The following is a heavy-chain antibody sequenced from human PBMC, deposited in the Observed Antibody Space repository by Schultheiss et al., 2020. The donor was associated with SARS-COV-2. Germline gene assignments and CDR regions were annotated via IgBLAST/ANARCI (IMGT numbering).Heavy chain of an antibody. J-gene: IGHJ3*02. Sequence: SETLSLTCAVYGGSFSGYYWSWIRQPPGKGLEWIGEINHSGRTNYNPSLKSRVTISVDTSKNQFSLKLSSVTAADTAVYYCARDSGSLDAFDIWGQGTMVTVSS. V-gene: IGHV4-34*01. CDR2: INHSGRT. CDR1: GGSFSGYY. D-gene: IGHD3-10*01. CDR3: ARDSGSLDAFDI.